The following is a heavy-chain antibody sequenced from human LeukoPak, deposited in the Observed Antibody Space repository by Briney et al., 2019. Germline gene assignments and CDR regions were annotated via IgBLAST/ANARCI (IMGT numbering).Heavy chain of an antibody. V-gene: IGHV4-39*01. J-gene: IGHJ3*02. CDR1: GGSFSSSTHF. CDR2: ISYGGSA. D-gene: IGHD5-18*01. CDR3: ARRGWTGGYTYAAFDI. Sequence: PSETLSLTCTVSGGSFSSSTHFWGWIRQPPGKGLEWIGSISYGGSAYNNPSLKSRVTISVDTSKNQFSLKLTSVSAADTAMYYCARRGWTGGYTYAAFDIWGQGTMVTVSS.